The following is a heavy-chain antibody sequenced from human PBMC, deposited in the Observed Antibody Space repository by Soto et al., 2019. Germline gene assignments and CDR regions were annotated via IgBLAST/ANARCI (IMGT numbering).Heavy chain of an antibody. CDR3: ARVTLKAGNWFDP. V-gene: IGHV1-2*02. CDR2: INPKSRGT. Sequence: GASVKVSCKASGYTFTDYFIHWVRQAPGQGFEWMGWINPKSRGTTYAQKFQGRVIMTRDTSNSTAYMELRGLRSDDTAIYYCARVTLKAGNWFDPWGQGTLVTVSS. CDR1: GYTFTDYF. J-gene: IGHJ5*02.